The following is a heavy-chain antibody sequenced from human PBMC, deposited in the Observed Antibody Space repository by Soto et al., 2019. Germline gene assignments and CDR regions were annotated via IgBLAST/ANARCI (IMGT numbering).Heavy chain of an antibody. V-gene: IGHV4-59*01. J-gene: IGHJ6*02. CDR1: GGSISSYY. D-gene: IGHD2-8*01. CDR2: IYYSGST. CDR3: ARDSPYCTNGVCYTSYYGMDV. Sequence: SETLSLTCTVSGGSISSYYWSWIRQPPGKGLEWIGYIYYSGSTNYNPSLKSRVTISVDTSKNQFSLKLSSVTAADTAVYYCARDSPYCTNGVCYTSYYGMDVWGQGTTVTVSS.